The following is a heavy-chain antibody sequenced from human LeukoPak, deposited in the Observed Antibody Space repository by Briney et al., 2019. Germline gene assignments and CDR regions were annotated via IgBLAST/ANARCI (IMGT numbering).Heavy chain of an antibody. CDR2: ISYDGSNK. Sequence: GGSLRLSCAASGFTFSSYAMHWVRQAPGKGLEWVAVISYDGSNKYYADSVKGRFTISRDNSKNTLYLQMNSLRAEDTAVYYCARLGGERLQTAWFDPWGQGTLVTVSS. J-gene: IGHJ5*02. V-gene: IGHV3-30-3*01. CDR3: ARLGGERLQTAWFDP. CDR1: GFTFSSYA. D-gene: IGHD3-10*01.